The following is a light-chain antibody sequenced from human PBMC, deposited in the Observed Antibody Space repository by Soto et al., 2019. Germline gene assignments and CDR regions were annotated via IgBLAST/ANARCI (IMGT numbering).Light chain of an antibody. Sequence: DIQMTQSPSTLSASVGDRVTITCRASQSISGWLAWYQQKPGKAPKLLIYKASSLESGVPSRFSGSGSGTEFTLTISSLQPDDFATYCCQQYGTYSRTFGQGTKVDIK. CDR1: QSISGW. J-gene: IGKJ1*01. V-gene: IGKV1-5*03. CDR2: KAS. CDR3: QQYGTYSRT.